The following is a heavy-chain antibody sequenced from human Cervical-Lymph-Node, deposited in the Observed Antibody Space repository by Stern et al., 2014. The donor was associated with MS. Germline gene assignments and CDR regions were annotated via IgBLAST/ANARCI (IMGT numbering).Heavy chain of an antibody. CDR1: GFSFSRYA. CDR3: ASAYSSSHYYFDY. CDR2: IWYDGSNP. Sequence: VQLVLSGGGVVQPGRSLRLSCAASGFSFSRYAMHWVRQAPGKGLEWVALIWYDGSNPFYADSVTGRFTISRDNFKNTLYLQMNSLRAEDTAVYYCASAYSSSHYYFDYWGQGTLVTVSS. V-gene: IGHV3-33*01. D-gene: IGHD6-13*01. J-gene: IGHJ4*02.